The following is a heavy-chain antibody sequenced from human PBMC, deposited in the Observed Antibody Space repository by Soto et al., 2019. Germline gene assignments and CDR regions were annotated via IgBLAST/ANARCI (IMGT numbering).Heavy chain of an antibody. D-gene: IGHD5-12*01. CDR3: ASRDGYNGFDY. V-gene: IGHV3-48*04. J-gene: IGHJ4*02. CDR2: ISGNSGSL. CDR1: GFTFSNYN. Sequence: GWSLRLSCAASGFTFSNYNINWVRQAPGKGLEWVSGISGNSGSLDYADSVKGRFTISRDNAKNSLYLQMNSLRAEDTAVYYCASRDGYNGFDYWGQGTLVTVSS.